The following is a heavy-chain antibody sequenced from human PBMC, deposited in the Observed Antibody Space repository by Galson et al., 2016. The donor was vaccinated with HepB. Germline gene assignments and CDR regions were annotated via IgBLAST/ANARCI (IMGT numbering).Heavy chain of an antibody. J-gene: IGHJ4*02. Sequence: SLRLSCAASGFTFSSLPMSWVRQAPGKGLDWVSVISGGGTNTYYADSVKGRFIIFRDNSKNTLYLEMNSLTVEDSAMYFCAVKSAAGTFDYWGQGTLVTVSS. D-gene: IGHD1-7*01. CDR2: ISGGGTNT. CDR1: GFTFSSLP. V-gene: IGHV3-23*01. CDR3: AVKSAAGTFDY.